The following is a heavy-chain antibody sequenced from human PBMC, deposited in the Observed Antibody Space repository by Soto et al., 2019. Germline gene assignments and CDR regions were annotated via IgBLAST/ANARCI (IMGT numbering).Heavy chain of an antibody. CDR2: ISYDGSNK. D-gene: IGHD5-12*01. V-gene: IGHV3-30-3*01. J-gene: IGHJ6*02. Sequence: QVQLVESGGGVVQPGRSLRLSCAASGFTFSSYAMHWVRQAPGKGLEWVAVISYDGSNKYYADSVKGRFTISRDNSKNTLYLQINSLRAEDTAVYYCARDYYLFNSGYGFSMDVWGQGTTVTVSS. CDR3: ARDYYLFNSGYGFSMDV. CDR1: GFTFSSYA.